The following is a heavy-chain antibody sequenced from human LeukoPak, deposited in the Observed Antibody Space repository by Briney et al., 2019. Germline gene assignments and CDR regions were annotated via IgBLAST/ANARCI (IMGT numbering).Heavy chain of an antibody. CDR1: GYSFTSYW. CDR2: IYPGDSDT. Sequence: GESLKISCKGSGYSFTSYWIGWVRQMPGKGLEWMGIIYPGDSDTRYSPSFQGQVTISADKSISTAYLQWSSLKASDTAVYYCGTGNQGYSYGSATDAFDIWGQGTMVTVSS. V-gene: IGHV5-51*01. J-gene: IGHJ3*02. D-gene: IGHD5-18*01. CDR3: GTGNQGYSYGSATDAFDI.